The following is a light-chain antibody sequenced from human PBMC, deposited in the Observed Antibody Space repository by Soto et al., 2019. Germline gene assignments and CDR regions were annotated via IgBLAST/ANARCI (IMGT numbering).Light chain of an antibody. Sequence: QSALTQPASVSGSPGQSITISCTGTSSDVGGYNYVSWYQQHPGKVPKLMIYDVSNRPSGVSNRFSGSKYGNTASLTISGLQAEDEADYYCSSYTSSSTLYVFGTGTKVTVL. CDR1: SSDVGGYNY. V-gene: IGLV2-14*01. J-gene: IGLJ1*01. CDR3: SSYTSSSTLYV. CDR2: DVS.